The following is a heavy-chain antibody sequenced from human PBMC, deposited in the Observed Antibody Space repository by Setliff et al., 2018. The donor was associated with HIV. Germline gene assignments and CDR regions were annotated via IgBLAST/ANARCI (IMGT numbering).Heavy chain of an antibody. J-gene: IGHJ2*01. CDR1: GPYSISSGFY. CDR3: ARTRTIAVAGPPPEWYFDL. CDR2: INHSGNT. V-gene: IGHV4-38-2*01. Sequence: SETLSLTCAVSGPYSISSGFYWGWIRQPPGKGLEWIGNINHSGNTYYNPSLKSRVTISVDTSKNQFSLKLRSVTAADTAVYYCARTRTIAVAGPPPEWYFDLWGRGTLVTVSS. D-gene: IGHD6-19*01.